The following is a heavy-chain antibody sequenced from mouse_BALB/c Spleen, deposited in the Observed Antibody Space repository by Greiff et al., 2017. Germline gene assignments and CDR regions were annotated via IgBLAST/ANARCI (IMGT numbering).Heavy chain of an antibody. V-gene: IGHV3-2*02. D-gene: IGHD2-1*01. CDR2: ISYSGST. Sequence: EVKLEESGPGLVKPSQSLSLTCTVTGYSITSDYAWNWIRQFPGNKLEWMGYISYSGSTSYNPSLKSRISITRDTSKNQFFLQLNSVTTEDTATYYCARNIYYGNWDYWGQGTTLTVSS. J-gene: IGHJ2*01. CDR3: ARNIYYGNWDY. CDR1: GYSITSDYA.